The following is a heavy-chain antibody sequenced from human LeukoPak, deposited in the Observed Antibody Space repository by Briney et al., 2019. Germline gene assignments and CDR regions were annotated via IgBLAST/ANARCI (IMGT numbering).Heavy chain of an antibody. CDR3: ASSGYYGAFDI. J-gene: IGHJ3*02. D-gene: IGHD3-22*01. CDR2: ISSSSSTI. CDR1: GFTFSSYS. V-gene: IGHV3-48*04. Sequence: GGSLRLSCAASGFTFSSYSMNWVRQAPGKGLEWVSYISSSSSTIYYADSVKGRFTISRDNAKNSLYLQMNSLRAEDTAVYYCASSGYYGAFDIWGQGTMVTVSS.